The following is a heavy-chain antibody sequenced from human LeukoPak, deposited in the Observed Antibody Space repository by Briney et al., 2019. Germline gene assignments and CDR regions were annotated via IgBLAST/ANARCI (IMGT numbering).Heavy chain of an antibody. J-gene: IGHJ3*02. D-gene: IGHD1-14*01. CDR3: ARGGPEDAFDI. CDR1: GFTASTNY. V-gene: IGHV3-66*01. CDR2: IYSRGST. Sequence: GGSLRLSCAASGFTASTNYMSWVRQAPGKGLEWVSVIYSRGSTYYADSVKGRFIISRDNSKNTLYLQMNSLGDEDTALYYCARGGPEDAFDIWGQGTMVIVSA.